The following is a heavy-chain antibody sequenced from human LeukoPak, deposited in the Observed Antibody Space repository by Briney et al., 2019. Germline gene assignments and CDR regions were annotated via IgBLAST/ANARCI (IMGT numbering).Heavy chain of an antibody. J-gene: IGHJ5*02. CDR3: ARCEGSGYDSLFDP. V-gene: IGHV1-8*01. Sequence: GASVKVSCKASGYTFTSYDTNWVRQATGQGLEWMGWMNPNSGNTGYAQKFQGRVTMTRNTSISTAYMELSSLRSEDTAVYYCARCEGSGYDSLFDPWGQGTLVTVSS. CDR2: MNPNSGNT. D-gene: IGHD5-12*01. CDR1: GYTFTSYD.